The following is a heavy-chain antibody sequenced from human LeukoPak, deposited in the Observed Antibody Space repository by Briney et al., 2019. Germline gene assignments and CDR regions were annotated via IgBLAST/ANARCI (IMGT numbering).Heavy chain of an antibody. CDR1: GFTFSSYR. V-gene: IGHV3-21*01. J-gene: IGHJ4*02. Sequence: GGFLRLSWAASGFTFSSYRMNWVRQAPGKGLEWVSSISSSSSYIYYADSVKGRFTISRDNAKNSLYLQMNSLRAEDTAVYYCARGRLLWFGESRPYFDYWGQGTLVTVSS. CDR2: ISSSSSYI. CDR3: ARGRLLWFGESRPYFDY. D-gene: IGHD3-10*01.